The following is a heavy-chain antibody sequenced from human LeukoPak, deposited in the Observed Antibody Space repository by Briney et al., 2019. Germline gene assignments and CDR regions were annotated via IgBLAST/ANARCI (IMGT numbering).Heavy chain of an antibody. D-gene: IGHD6-13*01. CDR2: IHYSGST. CDR3: ARQAYTSSLWAFDI. V-gene: IGHV4-59*08. J-gene: IGHJ3*02. Sequence: SETLSLTCTVSGGSISSYYWSWIRQPPGKGLEWIGYIHYSGSTNYNPSLKSRVTISVDTSKNQFSLKLSSVTAADTAVYYCARQAYTSSLWAFDIWGQGTMVTVSS. CDR1: GGSISSYY.